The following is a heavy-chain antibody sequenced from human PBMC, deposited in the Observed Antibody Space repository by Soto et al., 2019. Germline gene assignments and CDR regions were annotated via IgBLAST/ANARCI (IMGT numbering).Heavy chain of an antibody. CDR3: ARVRCSGGSCYPAKKNFDY. D-gene: IGHD2-15*01. CDR1: GGSFSGYY. CDR2: INHSGST. Sequence: QVQLQQWGAGLLKPSETLSLTCAVYGGSFSGYYWSWIRQPPGKGLEWIGEINHSGSTNYNPSLKSRVTISVDTSKNQFSLKLSSVTAADTAVYYCARVRCSGGSCYPAKKNFDYWGQGTLVTVSS. V-gene: IGHV4-34*01. J-gene: IGHJ4*02.